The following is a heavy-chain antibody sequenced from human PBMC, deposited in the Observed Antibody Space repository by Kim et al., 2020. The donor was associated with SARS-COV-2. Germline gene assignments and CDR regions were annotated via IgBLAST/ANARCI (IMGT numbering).Heavy chain of an antibody. D-gene: IGHD1-26*01. J-gene: IGHJ4*02. CDR2: INPSNAYT. CDR1: GYTFTSYW. Sequence: ASVKVSCKASGYTFTSYWIHWVRQAPGQGFEWMGMINPSNAYTRYAQSFQGRVTTTSDTSTSTASMELSSLTSEDTAVYYCARAWDQNFDFWGQGTLVTVSS. CDR3: ARAWDQNFDF. V-gene: IGHV1-46*01.